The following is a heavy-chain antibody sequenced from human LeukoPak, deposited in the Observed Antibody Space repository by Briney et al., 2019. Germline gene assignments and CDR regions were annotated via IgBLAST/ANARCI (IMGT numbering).Heavy chain of an antibody. V-gene: IGHV4-59*08. CDR3: AATYYYDSSGYVGDY. Sequence: SETLSLTCTVSGGSISSYYWGWIRQPPGKGLEWIGYIYYSGSTNYNPSLKSRVTISVDTSKNQFSLKLSSVTAADTAVYYCAATYYYDSSGYVGDYWGQGTLVTVSS. J-gene: IGHJ4*02. CDR2: IYYSGST. CDR1: GGSISSYY. D-gene: IGHD3-22*01.